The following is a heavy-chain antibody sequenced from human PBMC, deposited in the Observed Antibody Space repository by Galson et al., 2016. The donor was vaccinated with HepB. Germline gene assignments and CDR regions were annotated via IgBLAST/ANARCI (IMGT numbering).Heavy chain of an antibody. J-gene: IGHJ6*04. CDR3: SRQAGEGLLQLTSRYGMDV. V-gene: IGHV5-51*01. D-gene: IGHD3-3*01. Sequence: QSGAEVKKTGESLKISCKGSGYSFTSYWIGWVRQMPGKGLEWMGIIYPGDSDTRYSPSFQGHVTISADKAMSTAYLQWSSLKASDTAIYYCSRQAGEGLLQLTSRYGMDVWGTGTTVTVSS. CDR1: GYSFTSYW. CDR2: IYPGDSDT.